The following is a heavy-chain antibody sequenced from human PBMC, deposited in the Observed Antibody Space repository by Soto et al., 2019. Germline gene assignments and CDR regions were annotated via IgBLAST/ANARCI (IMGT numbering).Heavy chain of an antibody. CDR2: ISAYNGNT. CDR3: ARARYNWNYGDPRDAFDI. V-gene: IGHV1-18*01. D-gene: IGHD1-7*01. J-gene: IGHJ3*02. CDR1: GYTFTSYG. Sequence: QVQLVQSGAEVKKPGASVKVSCKASGYTFTSYGISWVRQAPGQGLEWMGWISAYNGNTNYAQKLQGRVTMTTDTSTSPSYMELRSLRSDDTAVYYCARARYNWNYGDPRDAFDIWGQGTMVTVSS.